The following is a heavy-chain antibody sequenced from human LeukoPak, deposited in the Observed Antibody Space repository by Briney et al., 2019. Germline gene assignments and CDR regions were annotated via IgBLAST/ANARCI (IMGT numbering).Heavy chain of an antibody. CDR1: GGSISSYY. CDR3: ARLIGYCSSTSCYPRWFDP. D-gene: IGHD2-2*01. J-gene: IGHJ5*02. Sequence: SETLSLTCTVSGGSISSYYWSWIRQPPGKGLEWIGYIYYSGSTNYNPSLKSRVTISVDTSKNQFSLKLSSVTAADTAVYYCARLIGYCSSTSCYPRWFDPWGQGTLVTVSS. CDR2: IYYSGST. V-gene: IGHV4-59*01.